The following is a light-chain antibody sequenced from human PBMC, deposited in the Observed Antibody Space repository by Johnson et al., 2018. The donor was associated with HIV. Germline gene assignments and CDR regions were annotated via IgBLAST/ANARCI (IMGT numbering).Light chain of an antibody. Sequence: QSVLKQPPSVSAAPAQKVTISCSGSSSTIGNNYVSWYQVLPGTAPKLLIYKNDKRPSGIPDRFSGSKSGTSATLGITGLQTGDEADYYCGTWDTSLTKGGVFGTGTKVTVL. CDR3: GTWDTSLTKGGV. V-gene: IGLV1-51*02. CDR2: KND. CDR1: SSTIGNNY. J-gene: IGLJ1*01.